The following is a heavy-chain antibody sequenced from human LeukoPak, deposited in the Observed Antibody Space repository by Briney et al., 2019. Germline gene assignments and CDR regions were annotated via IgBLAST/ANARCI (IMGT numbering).Heavy chain of an antibody. J-gene: IGHJ4*02. D-gene: IGHD1-26*01. CDR3: AETAPSGNYYY. V-gene: IGHV1-69*05. CDR2: IIPIFGTA. CDR1: GGTFTSYA. Sequence: SVKVSCKASGGTFTSYAISWVRQGPGQGLEWMGGIIPIFGTANYAQKFQGRVTITTGESTSTAYMELSSLRSEDTDVYLCAETAPSGNYYYWRRGTLATVSS.